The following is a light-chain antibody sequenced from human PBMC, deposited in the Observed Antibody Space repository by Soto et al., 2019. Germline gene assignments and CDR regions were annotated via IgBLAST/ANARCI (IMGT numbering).Light chain of an antibody. V-gene: IGKV2-24*01. CDR3: MQATQNPWT. CDR1: QSLAHSDGNTY. Sequence: EIVMTQAPLSSPVTLGQPASISCNSSQSLAHSDGNTYLSWLQQRPGRPPRLLIYKISNRVSGVSDRFSGSGAGTDFTLRISRVEAEDVGVYYCMQATQNPWTFGQGTKVEIK. CDR2: KIS. J-gene: IGKJ1*01.